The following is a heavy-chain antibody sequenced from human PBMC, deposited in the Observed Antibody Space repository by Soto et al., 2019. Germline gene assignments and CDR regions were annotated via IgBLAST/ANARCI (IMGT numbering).Heavy chain of an antibody. CDR2: ISYDGSNE. CDR1: GFTFSSYG. J-gene: IGHJ4*02. CDR3: VKEWVMGTFDY. Sequence: QVQLVESGGGVVQPGRSLRLSCAASGFTFSSYGMHWVRQAPGKGLEWVAIISYDGSNEYYADSVKGRFTVSRDNPRNTLHLQMNSLRAEDTAIYDCVKEWVMGTFDYWGQGTLVTVSS. V-gene: IGHV3-30*18. D-gene: IGHD2-21*01.